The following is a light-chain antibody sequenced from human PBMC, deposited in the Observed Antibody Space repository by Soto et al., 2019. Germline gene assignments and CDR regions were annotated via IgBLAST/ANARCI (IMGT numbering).Light chain of an antibody. CDR2: GAS. V-gene: IGKV3-15*01. J-gene: IGKJ3*01. CDR1: QSVSSK. Sequence: IVMTQSPATLSVSPGERATLSCRAIQSVSSKFAWYQQKPGQAPRLLIYGASTRATGIQARFSGSGCGTEVTLITGSVLSEDLAVCYCQQYNNSTIFGTGTQ. CDR3: QQYNNSTI.